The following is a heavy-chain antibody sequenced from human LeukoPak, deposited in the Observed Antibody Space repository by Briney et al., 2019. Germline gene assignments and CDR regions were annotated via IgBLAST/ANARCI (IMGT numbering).Heavy chain of an antibody. CDR2: VYYSGST. Sequence: SETLSLTCTVSGGSISNSGYYWGWIRQPPGKGLEWIGYVYYSGSTNYNPSLKSRVTISVDTSKNQFSLKLSSVTAADTAVYYCARRHSRGWLQLRGAFDIWGQGTMVTVSS. D-gene: IGHD5-24*01. CDR1: GGSISNSGYY. CDR3: ARRHSRGWLQLRGAFDI. J-gene: IGHJ3*02. V-gene: IGHV4-61*05.